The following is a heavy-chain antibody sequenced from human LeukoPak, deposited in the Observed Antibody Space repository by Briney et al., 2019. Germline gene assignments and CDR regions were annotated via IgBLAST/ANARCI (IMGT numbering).Heavy chain of an antibody. V-gene: IGHV1-46*01. CDR2: INQSGCST. J-gene: IGHJ4*02. D-gene: IGHD3-22*01. CDR3: ARATDSSGFTIDY. Sequence: ASVKVSCQASGYTFTSYYMHWVRQAPAQGLEWVGIINQSGCSTSYAQKFQGRVTITRDTSTSTDYMEISSLRSEDTAVYYCARATDSSGFTIDYWGQGTLVTVSS. CDR1: GYTFTSYY.